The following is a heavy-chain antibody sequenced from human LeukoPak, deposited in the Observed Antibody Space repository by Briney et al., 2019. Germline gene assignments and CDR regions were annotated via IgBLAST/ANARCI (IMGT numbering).Heavy chain of an antibody. V-gene: IGHV3-74*01. CDR3: ASYTGTVTTRYFDL. J-gene: IGHJ2*01. CDR1: GFTFSSYW. Sequence: GGSLRLSCAASGFTFSSYWMHWVRQAPGKGLVWVSLINSDGSSTIYADSVKGRFTISRDNVKNTLYLQMNSLRSEDTAVYYCASYTGTVTTRYFDLWGRGTLVTVSS. D-gene: IGHD4-17*01. CDR2: INSDGSST.